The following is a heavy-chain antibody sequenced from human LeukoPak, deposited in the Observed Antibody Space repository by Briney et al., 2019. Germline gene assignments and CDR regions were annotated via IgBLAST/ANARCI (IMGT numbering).Heavy chain of an antibody. CDR3: ARARYVNSFYAFDI. J-gene: IGHJ3*02. V-gene: IGHV4-59*01. D-gene: IGHD3-9*01. CDR1: GGSISSYY. CDR2: INYSGST. Sequence: SETLSLTCTVSGGSISSYYWSWIRQPPGKGLEWIGYINYSGSTKYNPSLKSRVTIFGDTSKNQFFLKLSSVTAADTAVYYCARARYVNSFYAFDIWGQGTLVTVSS.